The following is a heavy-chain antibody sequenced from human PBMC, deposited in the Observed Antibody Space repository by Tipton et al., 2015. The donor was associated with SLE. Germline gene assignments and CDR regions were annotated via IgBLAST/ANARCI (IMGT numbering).Heavy chain of an antibody. J-gene: IGHJ5*02. V-gene: IGHV4-34*01. D-gene: IGHD5-24*01. CDR2: INRYGAN. Sequence: LRLSCAVSGGSFSTYYWSWIRQVPGKGLEWIGEINRYGANQYNPSPKSRVTISRDMSRNHFSLKLTSVTAADTAIYYCAKLRGYWFDRWGPGTPVTVSS. CDR1: GGSFSTYY. CDR3: AKLRGYWFDR.